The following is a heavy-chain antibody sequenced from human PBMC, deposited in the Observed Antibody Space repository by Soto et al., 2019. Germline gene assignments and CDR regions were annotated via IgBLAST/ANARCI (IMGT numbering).Heavy chain of an antibody. J-gene: IGHJ4*02. CDR3: VRGPYYGLYYFDS. V-gene: IGHV3-33*01. Sequence: QVLLVESRGGVVQPGTSLRLACAASGFTIGIYGMHWVRQAPGKGLEWVAGLWYDGDDKYYGDSVKGRLTISRDNSRNTLYLQMNSLRAEDTAVYYCVRGPYYGLYYFDSLGQGTLVTVSS. CDR1: GFTIGIYG. CDR2: LWYDGDDK. D-gene: IGHD3-10*01.